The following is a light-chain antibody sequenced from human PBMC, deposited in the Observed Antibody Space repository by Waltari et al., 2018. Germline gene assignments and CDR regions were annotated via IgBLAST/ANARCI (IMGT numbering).Light chain of an antibody. V-gene: IGKV1-39*01. CDR2: ATS. CDR3: QQSYRTPPLT. J-gene: IGKJ4*01. Sequence: DIQMTQSPSSLSAYVGDRVTITCRASQSISGYLNWYPQKPGKAPKVLIYATSSLQSGVPSRFSGSGSGTDFTLTISSLQPEDFATDYCQQSYRTPPLTFGGGTKVEIK. CDR1: QSISGY.